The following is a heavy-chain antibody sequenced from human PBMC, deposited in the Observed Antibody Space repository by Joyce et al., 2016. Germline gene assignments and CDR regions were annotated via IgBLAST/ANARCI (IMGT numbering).Heavy chain of an antibody. D-gene: IGHD2-15*01. CDR1: GFPFNGRG. CDR3: AKRGFCSGGRCYSFHFHL. V-gene: IGHV3-30*18. CDR2: ITSDGRRQ. Sequence: QVQLVESGGGVVRPGGSLRLSCVASGFPFNGRGMLWVRQAPGKGVEWVERITSDGRRQLYTDTVKGRFTISRDNSRNTVYLQMDSLRPDDTAVFYCAKRGFCSGGRCYSFHFHLWGQGTLVTVSA. J-gene: IGHJ4*02.